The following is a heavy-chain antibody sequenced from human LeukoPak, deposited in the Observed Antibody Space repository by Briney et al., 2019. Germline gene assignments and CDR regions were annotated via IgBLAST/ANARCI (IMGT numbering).Heavy chain of an antibody. J-gene: IGHJ4*02. Sequence: GASVKVSCKASGYTFTSYDINWVRQATGQGLEWMGWMNPNSGNTGYAQKFQGRVTMTRNTSISTAYMELSSLTSEDTAVYYCARGRHRSGTYPGRYWGQGTLVTVSS. D-gene: IGHD3-3*01. CDR1: GYTFTSYD. V-gene: IGHV1-8*01. CDR2: MNPNSGNT. CDR3: ARGRHRSGTYPGRY.